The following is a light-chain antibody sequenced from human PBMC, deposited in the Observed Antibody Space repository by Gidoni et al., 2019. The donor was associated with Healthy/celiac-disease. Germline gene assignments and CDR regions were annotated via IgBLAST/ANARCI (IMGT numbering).Light chain of an antibody. CDR2: GAS. Sequence: IVLPQSPGTLSLSPGERATLPCRASQSVSSSYLAWYQQKPGQAPRLLICGASSRATGIPDRFSGSGSGTDFTLTISRLEPEDFAVYYCQQYGSSPWTFGQGTRVEIK. J-gene: IGKJ1*01. V-gene: IGKV3-20*01. CDR3: QQYGSSPWT. CDR1: QSVSSSY.